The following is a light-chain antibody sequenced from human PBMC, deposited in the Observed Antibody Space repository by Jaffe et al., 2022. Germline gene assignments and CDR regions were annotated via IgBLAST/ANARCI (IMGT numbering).Light chain of an antibody. V-gene: IGKV3-20*01. CDR1: QSVCSSC. CDR2: GAS. Sequence: EIVLTQSPGTLSLSPGERATLSCRASQSVCSSCLAWYQQKPGQPPRLLIYGASSRATGIPDRFSGSGSGTDFTLTISRLEPEDFAVYSCQQYDSSPITFGQGTRLEIK. J-gene: IGKJ5*01. CDR3: QQYDSSPIT.